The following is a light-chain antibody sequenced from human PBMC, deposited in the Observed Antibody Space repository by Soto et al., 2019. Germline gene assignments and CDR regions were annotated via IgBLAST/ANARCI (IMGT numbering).Light chain of an antibody. CDR2: GAS. CDR3: QQYGSSPPLT. CDR1: QSVSSSY. V-gene: IGKV3-20*01. Sequence: EIVFTQSPGTLSLSPGERATLSCRASQSVSSSYLAWYQQKPGQAPRLLIYGASSRATGIPDRFSGSGSGTDFTLTISILEPEDFAVYYCQQYGSSPPLTFGGGTKVDIK. J-gene: IGKJ4*01.